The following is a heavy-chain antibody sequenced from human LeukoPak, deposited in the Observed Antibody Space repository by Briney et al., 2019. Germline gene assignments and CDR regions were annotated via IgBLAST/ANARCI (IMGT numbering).Heavy chain of an antibody. CDR1: GYSISSGYY. D-gene: IGHD3-22*01. J-gene: IGHJ3*02. CDR2: IYHSGST. Sequence: SETLSLTCTVSGYSISSGYYWGWIRPPPGKGLGWIGSIYHSGSTNYNPSLKSRVTISVDKSKNQFSLKLSSVTAADMAVYYCARDYYDSSGSAHAFDIWGQGTMVTVSS. V-gene: IGHV4-38-2*02. CDR3: ARDYYDSSGSAHAFDI.